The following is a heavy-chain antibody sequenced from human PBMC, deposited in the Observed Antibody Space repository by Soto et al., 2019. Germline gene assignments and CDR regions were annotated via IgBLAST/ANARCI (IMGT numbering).Heavy chain of an antibody. D-gene: IGHD2-15*01. CDR2: TYYRSKWYN. CDR3: AIAYCSGGSCWAWSNWFDP. J-gene: IGHJ5*02. CDR1: GDSVSSNSAA. V-gene: IGHV6-1*01. Sequence: LSQTLSLTCAISGDSVSSNSAAWNWIRQSPSRGLEWLGRTYYRSKWYNDYAVSVKSRITINPDTSKNQFSLQLNSVTPEDTAVYFCAIAYCSGGSCWAWSNWFDPWGQGTLVTVSS.